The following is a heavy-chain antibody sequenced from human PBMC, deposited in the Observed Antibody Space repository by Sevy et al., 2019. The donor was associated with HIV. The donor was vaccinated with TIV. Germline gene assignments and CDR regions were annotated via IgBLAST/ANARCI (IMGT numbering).Heavy chain of an antibody. CDR3: AREGCTQPHDY. Sequence: GGSLRLSCAASGFTFAKYSMSWVRQPPGKGLEWVSTFSFGCGRINYADSVKGRFTISRDDSKNTLFLKMNSLRAEDTATYFCAREGCTQPHDYWGQGTLVTVSS. V-gene: IGHV3-23*01. CDR2: FSFGCGRI. J-gene: IGHJ4*02. D-gene: IGHD2-8*01. CDR1: GFTFAKYS.